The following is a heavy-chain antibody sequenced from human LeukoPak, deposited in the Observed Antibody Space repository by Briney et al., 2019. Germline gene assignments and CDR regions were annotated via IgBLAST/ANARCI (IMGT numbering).Heavy chain of an antibody. CDR1: GYTFTSYG. D-gene: IGHD5-24*01. J-gene: IGHJ2*01. CDR2: ISAYNGNT. CDR3: ARDGDMATHECWYFDL. V-gene: IGHV1-18*01. Sequence: ASVKVSCKASGYTFTSYGFSWVRQAPGQGLEWMGWISAYNGNTNYAQKLQDRVTMTTDTFTSTAYMELRSLRSDDTAVYYCARDGDMATHECWYFDLWARGTLVTVSS.